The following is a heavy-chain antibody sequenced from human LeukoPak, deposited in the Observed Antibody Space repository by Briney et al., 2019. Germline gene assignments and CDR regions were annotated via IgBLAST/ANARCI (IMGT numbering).Heavy chain of an antibody. V-gene: IGHV3-23*01. CDR2: LSDSGAST. D-gene: IGHD2/OR15-2a*01. J-gene: IGHJ5*02. Sequence: GRSVRLSCAASGFTFNKYAMTWVRQAPGQGLEWVSFLSDSGASTFYAESVRGRFTISRDNSKNMLYLHINSLRAEDTAVYYCAKDARTGVWNIGDSWFDPWGQGTLVTVSS. CDR1: GFTFNKYA. CDR3: AKDARTGVWNIGDSWFDP.